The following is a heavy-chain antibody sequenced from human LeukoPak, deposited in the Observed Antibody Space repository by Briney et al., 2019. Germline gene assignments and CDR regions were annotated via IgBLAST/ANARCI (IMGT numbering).Heavy chain of an antibody. J-gene: IGHJ4*02. CDR1: GASMSNYY. Sequence: PSETLSLTCNVSGASMSNYYWVWIRQHPGKGLEWIGSIYPSGTTYSGSTYYNPSLKSQVTISLDTSMSQSSLKGGCMTAADTAVYYCARAWGDGLSDYWGQGTMVTVSS. D-gene: IGHD5-24*01. CDR2: IYPSGTTYSGST. CDR3: ARAWGDGLSDY. V-gene: IGHV4-39*07.